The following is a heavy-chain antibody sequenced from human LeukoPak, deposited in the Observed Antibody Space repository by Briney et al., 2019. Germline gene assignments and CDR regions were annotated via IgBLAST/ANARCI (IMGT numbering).Heavy chain of an antibody. CDR1: GYSFATYA. V-gene: IGHV1-18*01. CDR2: ISGYNGKT. Sequence: ASVKVSCKASGYSFATYAITWVRQAPGLGLEWMAWISGYNGKTNYAPKLQGRLTMTTDTSTSTAYMELRSLRSDDTAMYYCARVGATYGDPLEYDYWGQGTLVTVSS. D-gene: IGHD1-26*01. CDR3: ARVGATYGDPLEYDY. J-gene: IGHJ4*02.